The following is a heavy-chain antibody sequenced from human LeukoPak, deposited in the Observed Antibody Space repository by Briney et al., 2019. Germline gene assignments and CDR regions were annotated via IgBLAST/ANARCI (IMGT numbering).Heavy chain of an antibody. V-gene: IGHV4-39*07. J-gene: IGHJ4*02. CDR2: IHYSGNT. Sequence: SETLSLTCTVSGGSISSSHHYWGWIRQPPGKGLEWIGSIHYSGNTYYNPSLKSRVTISLDTSRNQFSLILTSVTAADTAVYNCERWPQERNYWGQGTLVTVSS. CDR3: ERWPQERNY. CDR1: GGSISSSHHY.